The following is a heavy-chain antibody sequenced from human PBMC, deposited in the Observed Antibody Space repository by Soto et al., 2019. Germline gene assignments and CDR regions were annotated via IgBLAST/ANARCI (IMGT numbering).Heavy chain of an antibody. D-gene: IGHD5-12*01. CDR3: ARDKDRLQLGGNYYYSLDV. J-gene: IGHJ6*02. V-gene: IGHV1-69*05. CDR1: GGTFSTSA. CDR2: IMRVFPTP. Sequence: VQLEQSGPEVKKPGSSVKVSCKASGGTFSTSALSWVRQAPGQGLEWMGGIMRVFPTPDYAQKFQGRVTITSDESTSTAYMEWGGLTSDDTAVYYCARDKDRLQLGGNYYYSLDVRGQGTAVTVSS.